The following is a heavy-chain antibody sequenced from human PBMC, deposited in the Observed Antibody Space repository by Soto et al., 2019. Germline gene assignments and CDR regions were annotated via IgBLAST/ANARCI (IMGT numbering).Heavy chain of an antibody. D-gene: IGHD5-18*01. CDR3: ARVGLRHDAFDI. CDR2: ISYDGSNK. J-gene: IGHJ3*02. Sequence: PGGSLRLSCAASGFTFSSYAMHWVRQAPGKGLEWVAVISYDGSNKYYADSVKGRYTISRDNSKNTLYLQMNSLRAEDTAVYYCARVGLRHDAFDIRGQGTMVTVSS. CDR1: GFTFSSYA. V-gene: IGHV3-30-3*01.